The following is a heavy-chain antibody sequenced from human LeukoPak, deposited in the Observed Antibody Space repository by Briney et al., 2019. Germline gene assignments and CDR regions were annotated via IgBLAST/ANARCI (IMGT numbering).Heavy chain of an antibody. CDR1: GFTFTTYA. Sequence: PGGSLRLSCAASGFTFTTYAMGWVRQAPGEGLEWVSAISGSAGTTYYADSVKGRFTISRDNSKNTLYLQMNSLRAEDTAVYYCAKASANWGNYYCDYWGQRTLVTVSS. D-gene: IGHD7-27*01. CDR3: AKASANWGNYYCDY. V-gene: IGHV3-23*01. CDR2: ISGSAGTT. J-gene: IGHJ4*02.